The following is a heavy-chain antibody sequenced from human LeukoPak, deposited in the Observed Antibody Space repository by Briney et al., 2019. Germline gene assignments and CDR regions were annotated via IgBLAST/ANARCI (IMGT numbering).Heavy chain of an antibody. J-gene: IGHJ6*02. CDR2: IWYDGSNK. CDR3: TTDRLYYYYGMDV. V-gene: IGHV3-33*01. Sequence: GGSLRLSCAASGFTFSSYGMHWVRQAPGKGLEWVAVIWYDGSNKYYADSVKGRFTISRDNSKNTLYLQMNSLKTEDTAVYYCTTDRLYYYYGMDVWGQGTTVTVSS. CDR1: GFTFSSYG.